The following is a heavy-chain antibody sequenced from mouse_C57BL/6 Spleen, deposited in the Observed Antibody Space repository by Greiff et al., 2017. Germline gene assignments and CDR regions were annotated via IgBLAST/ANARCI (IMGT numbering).Heavy chain of an antibody. Sequence: EVQLQQSGPELVKPGASVKMSCKASGYTFTDYNMHWVKQSHGKSLEWIGYINPNNGGTSYNQKFKGKATLTVNKSSSTAYMELRSLTSEDSAVYYCARWRTGTRYYAMDYWGQGTSVTVSS. CDR1: GYTFTDYN. CDR3: ARWRTGTRYYAMDY. CDR2: INPNNGGT. J-gene: IGHJ4*01. D-gene: IGHD4-1*01. V-gene: IGHV1-22*01.